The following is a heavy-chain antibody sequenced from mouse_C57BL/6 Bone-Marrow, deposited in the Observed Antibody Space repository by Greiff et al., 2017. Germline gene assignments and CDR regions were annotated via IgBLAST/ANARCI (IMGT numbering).Heavy chain of an antibody. J-gene: IGHJ4*01. CDR1: GFTFSDYY. CDR2: INYDGSST. D-gene: IGHD1-1*01. CDR3: ARAGRGYYYGSSYESYAMDY. Sequence: EVKLVESEGGLVQPGSSMKLSCTASGFTFSDYYMAWVRQVPEKGLEWVANINYDGSSTYYLDSLKSRFIISRDNAKNILYLQMSSLKSEDTATYYCARAGRGYYYGSSYESYAMDYWGQGPSVTVSS. V-gene: IGHV5-16*01.